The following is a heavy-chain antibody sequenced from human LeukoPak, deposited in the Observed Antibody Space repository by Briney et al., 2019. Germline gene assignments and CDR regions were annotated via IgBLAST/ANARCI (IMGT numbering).Heavy chain of an antibody. CDR2: ISAYNGNT. J-gene: IGHJ4*02. V-gene: IGHV1-18*01. CDR3: ARDLYYDYVWGSYGTTFDY. Sequence: VASVKVSCKASGYTFTSYGISWVRQAPGQGLEWMGWISAYNGNTNYAQKLQGRVTMTTDTSTSTAYMELRSLRSDDTAVYYCARDLYYDYVWGSYGTTFDYWGQGTLVTVSS. CDR1: GYTFTSYG. D-gene: IGHD3-16*01.